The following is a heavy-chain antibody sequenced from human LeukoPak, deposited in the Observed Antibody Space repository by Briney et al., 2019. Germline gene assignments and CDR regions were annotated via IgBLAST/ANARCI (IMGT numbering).Heavy chain of an antibody. CDR1: GGSISSYY. J-gene: IGHJ3*02. V-gene: IGHV4-59*01. CDR2: IYYSGST. Sequence: SETLSLTCTVSGGSISSYYWSWIRQPPGKGLEWIGDIYYSGSTTYNPSLKSGVTISVDTSKNQFSLKLRPVTASGTPPCYCVRTYSSGHGNSDDAFDIWGQGTMVTVSS. D-gene: IGHD6-19*01. CDR3: VRTYSSGHGNSDDAFDI.